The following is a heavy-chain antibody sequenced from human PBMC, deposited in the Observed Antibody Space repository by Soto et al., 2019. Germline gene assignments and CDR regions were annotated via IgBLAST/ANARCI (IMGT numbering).Heavy chain of an antibody. Sequence: PGGSLRLSCAASGFTFSRYGMHWVRQAPGKGPEGVAVISYDGSNKYYADSVKGRFTISRDNSKNTLYLQMNSLRAEDTAVHYCAKDRGGVTTRDYYYYYGMDVWGQGTTVTVSS. J-gene: IGHJ6*02. D-gene: IGHD4-17*01. CDR3: AKDRGGVTTRDYYYYYGMDV. V-gene: IGHV3-30*18. CDR1: GFTFSRYG. CDR2: ISYDGSNK.